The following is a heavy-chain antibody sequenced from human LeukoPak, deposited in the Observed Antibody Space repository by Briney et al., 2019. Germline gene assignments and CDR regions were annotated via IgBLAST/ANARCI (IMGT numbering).Heavy chain of an antibody. CDR2: ISGSGGST. Sequence: GASLRFSCAASGFTFSSYAMSWVRQAPGKGLEWVSAISGSGGSTYYADSVKGRFTISRDNSKNTLYLQMNSLRAEDTAVYYCAKNLRVYYFDYWGQGTLVTVSS. CDR3: AKNLRVYYFDY. D-gene: IGHD4-17*01. CDR1: GFTFSSYA. J-gene: IGHJ4*02. V-gene: IGHV3-23*01.